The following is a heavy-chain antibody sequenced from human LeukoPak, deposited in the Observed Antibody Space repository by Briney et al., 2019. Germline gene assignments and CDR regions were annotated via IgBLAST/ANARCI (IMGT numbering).Heavy chain of an antibody. V-gene: IGHV4-39*01. D-gene: IGHD1-26*01. CDR3: ATSESGYSGSCLDY. CDR2: IYYSGST. CDR1: GGSISSSSYY. Sequence: SETLSLTCTVSGGSISSSSYYWGWLRQPPGKGLEWIGSIYYSGSTYYNPSLKSRVTISVDTSKNQFSLKLSSVTAADTAVYYCATSESGYSGSCLDYWGQGTLVTVSS. J-gene: IGHJ4*02.